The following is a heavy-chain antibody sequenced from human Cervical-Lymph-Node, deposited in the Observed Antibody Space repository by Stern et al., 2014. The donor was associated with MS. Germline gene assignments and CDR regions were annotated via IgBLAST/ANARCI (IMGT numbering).Heavy chain of an antibody. CDR2: INPSGGST. J-gene: IGHJ6*02. D-gene: IGHD4-11*01. Sequence: VQLVQSGTEVKKPGASVKVSCKASGYAFSSHYMHWVRQAPGQGLEWVGIINPSGGSTTYAQKFQGRVTMTRDTSTSTVYMELSSLRSEDTAVYYCARTTYSNYPYHYGMDVWGQGTTVTVSS. V-gene: IGHV1-46*01. CDR1: GYAFSSHY. CDR3: ARTTYSNYPYHYGMDV.